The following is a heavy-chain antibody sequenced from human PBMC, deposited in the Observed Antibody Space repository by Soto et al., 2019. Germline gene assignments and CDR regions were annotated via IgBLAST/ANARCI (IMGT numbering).Heavy chain of an antibody. Sequence: EVQLVESGGGLVKPGGSLRLSCAASGFTFSNAWMSWVRQAPGGGLEWVGRIKRNIDGGTTDYAAPGKGRFAISIDDSNSSLYLEMNGLRSGDTAVYYCTTVDAVVLNWGQGLLVTVSS. CDR3: TTVDAVVLN. CDR2: IKRNIDGGTT. CDR1: GFTFSNAW. V-gene: IGHV3-15*01. J-gene: IGHJ4*02. D-gene: IGHD6-19*01.